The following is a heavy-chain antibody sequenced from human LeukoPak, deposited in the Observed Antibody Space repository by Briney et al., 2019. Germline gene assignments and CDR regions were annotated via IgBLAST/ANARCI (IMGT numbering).Heavy chain of an antibody. Sequence: GGSLRLSCAASGLIFSDAWMGWVRQAPGKGLEWVGRIANKINSERKDYAAPVRGRFSISRDDSENTLYLQMNGLQTEDTGVYYCTTEGQLMESSGFDFWGRGTPVTVSS. V-gene: IGHV3-15*04. D-gene: IGHD3-10*01. J-gene: IGHJ4*02. CDR1: GLIFSDAW. CDR3: TTEGQLMESSGFDF. CDR2: IANKINSERK.